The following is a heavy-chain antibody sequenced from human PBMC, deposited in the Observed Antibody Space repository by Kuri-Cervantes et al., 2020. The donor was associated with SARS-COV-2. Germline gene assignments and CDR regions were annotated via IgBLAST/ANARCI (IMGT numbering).Heavy chain of an antibody. Sequence: SQTLSLTCTVSGGSISSYYWSWLRQPPGKGLEWIGYIYYSGSTNYNPSLKSRVTISVDTSKNQFSLKLSSVTAADTAAYYCARGGYDFWSGPKHQFDYWGQGTLVTVSS. D-gene: IGHD3-3*01. CDR3: ARGGYDFWSGPKHQFDY. J-gene: IGHJ4*02. V-gene: IGHV4-59*01. CDR2: IYYSGST. CDR1: GGSISSYY.